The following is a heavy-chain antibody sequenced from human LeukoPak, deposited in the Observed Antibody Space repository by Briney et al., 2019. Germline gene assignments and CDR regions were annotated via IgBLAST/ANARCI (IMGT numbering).Heavy chain of an antibody. CDR3: ARVESYPLRNAFDI. CDR1: GYTFTSYG. Sequence: ASVKVSCKASGYTFTSYGISWVRQAPGQGLEWMGWISGYNGNTNYAQKFQGRVTMTRDTSTSTAYMELRSLRSDDTAVYYCARVESYPLRNAFDIWGQGTMVTVSS. CDR2: ISGYNGNT. J-gene: IGHJ3*02. D-gene: IGHD1-14*01. V-gene: IGHV1-18*01.